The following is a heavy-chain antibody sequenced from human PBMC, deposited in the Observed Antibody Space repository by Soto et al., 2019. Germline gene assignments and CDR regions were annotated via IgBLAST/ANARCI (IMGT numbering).Heavy chain of an antibody. J-gene: IGHJ6*02. D-gene: IGHD1-7*01. Sequence: HTQSLTCAIPGDSVSSNRAAWYWIKQSPSRGLEWLGRTYYRSKWYNDYAVSVKSRITINPDTSKNQFSLQLNSVTPEDTAVYYCARRGNWNSYSNYGMDVWGQGTTVTVSS. V-gene: IGHV6-1*01. CDR2: TYYRSKWYN. CDR3: ARRGNWNSYSNYGMDV. CDR1: GDSVSSNRAA.